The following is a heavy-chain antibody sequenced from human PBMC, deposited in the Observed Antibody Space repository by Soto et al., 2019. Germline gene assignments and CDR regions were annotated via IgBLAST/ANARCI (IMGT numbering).Heavy chain of an antibody. Sequence: SETLSLTCAVYGGSFSGYYWSWIRQPPGKGLEWIGEINHSGSTNYNPSLKSRVTISVDTSKNQFSLKLSSVTAEDTAVYYCTTDGIFSPFDYWGQGTLVTVSS. CDR2: INHSGST. V-gene: IGHV4-34*01. D-gene: IGHD3-3*01. J-gene: IGHJ4*02. CDR3: TTDGIFSPFDY. CDR1: GGSFSGYY.